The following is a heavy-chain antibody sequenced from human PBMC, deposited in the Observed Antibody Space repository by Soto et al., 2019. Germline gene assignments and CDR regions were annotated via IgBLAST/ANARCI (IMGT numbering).Heavy chain of an antibody. J-gene: IGHJ5*02. CDR3: ERVLKEYCSDGKCNWFDP. CDR2: MSYSGST. V-gene: IGHV4-59*01. D-gene: IGHD2-15*01. Sequence: PSETLSLTCTVSGASITTYYWSWIRQPPGKGLEWIGYMSYSGSTDYNPSLKSRVTISFDASKNQISLQVRSATAADAAVYYCERVLKEYCSDGKCNWFDPWGQGTLVTVSS. CDR1: GASITTYY.